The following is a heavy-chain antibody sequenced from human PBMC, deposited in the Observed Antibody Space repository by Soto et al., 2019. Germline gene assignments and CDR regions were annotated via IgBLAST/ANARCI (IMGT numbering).Heavy chain of an antibody. D-gene: IGHD3-16*01. CDR1: GFTFSSYG. V-gene: IGHV3-30*18. Sequence: QVQLAESGGGVVQPGRSLRLSCAASGFTFSSYGMHWVRQAPGKGLEWVAVISYDGSNKYYADSVKGRFTISRDNSKNTLYLQMNSLRAEDTAVYYCAKEGYDYVWGSYCFDYWGQGTLVTVSS. J-gene: IGHJ4*02. CDR2: ISYDGSNK. CDR3: AKEGYDYVWGSYCFDY.